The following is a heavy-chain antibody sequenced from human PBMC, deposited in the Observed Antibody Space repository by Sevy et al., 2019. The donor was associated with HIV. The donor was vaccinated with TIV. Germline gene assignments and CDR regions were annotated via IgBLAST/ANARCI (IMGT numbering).Heavy chain of an antibody. J-gene: IGHJ4*02. V-gene: IGHV1-18*01. D-gene: IGHD3-3*01. CDR2: ISTQNGNT. Sequence: ASLKVSCKASGYTFSSYDIIWVRQAPGQGLEWMGWISTQNGNTNYGQNFQGRVTMTTDTSTSTVYMDLRSLRSDDTAVYYCARRGRWTYFDLWSGSPDYWGQGTLVTVSS. CDR1: GYTFSSYD. CDR3: ARRGRWTYFDLWSGSPDY.